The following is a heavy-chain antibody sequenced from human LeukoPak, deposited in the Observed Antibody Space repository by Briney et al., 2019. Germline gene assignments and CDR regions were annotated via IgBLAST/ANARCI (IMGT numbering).Heavy chain of an antibody. CDR3: ARDRRDGYNYHYYMDV. CDR2: INHSGST. V-gene: IGHV4-34*01. D-gene: IGHD5-24*01. J-gene: IGHJ6*03. Sequence: SETLSLTCAVYGGSFSGYYWSWIRQPPGKGLEWIGEINHSGSTNYNPSLKSRVTISVDTSKNQFSLKLSSVTAADTAVYYCARDRRDGYNYHYYMDVWGKGTTVTISS. CDR1: GGSFSGYY.